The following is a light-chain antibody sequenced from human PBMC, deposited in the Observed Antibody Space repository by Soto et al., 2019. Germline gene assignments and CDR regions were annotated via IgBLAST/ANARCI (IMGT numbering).Light chain of an antibody. V-gene: IGLV2-14*01. CDR3: SSYTSSSTGV. J-gene: IGLJ2*01. CDR2: DVS. Sequence: QSALTQPASVSGSPGQSIPISCTGTSSDVGGYNYVSWYQQHPGKAPKLMIYDVSNRPSGVSNRFSGSKSGNTASLTISGLQAEDEDDYYCSSYTSSSTGVFGGGTKLTVL. CDR1: SSDVGGYNY.